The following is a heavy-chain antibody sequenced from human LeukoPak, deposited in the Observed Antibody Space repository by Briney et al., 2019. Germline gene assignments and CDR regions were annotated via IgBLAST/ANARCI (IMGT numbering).Heavy chain of an antibody. J-gene: IGHJ4*02. D-gene: IGHD5-18*01. Sequence: SETLSLTCTVSGGSISSSSYYWGWIRPPPGKGLEWIGSIYHSGSTYYNPSLKSRVTISVDRSKNQFSLKLSSVTAADTAVYYCARASMSYSYRFDYWGQGTLVTVSS. CDR1: GGSISSSSYY. V-gene: IGHV4-39*07. CDR2: IYHSGST. CDR3: ARASMSYSYRFDY.